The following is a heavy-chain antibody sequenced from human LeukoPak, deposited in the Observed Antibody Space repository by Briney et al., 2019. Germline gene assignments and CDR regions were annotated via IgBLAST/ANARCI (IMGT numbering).Heavy chain of an antibody. V-gene: IGHV3-23*01. CDR2: ISGSGGST. CDR3: AKDSPPSDY. J-gene: IGHJ4*02. CDR1: GFTFSDYY. Sequence: GGSLSLTCVASGFTFSDYYMSWLRPAPGKELEWVSAISGSGGSTYYADSVKGRFTIYRDNSKNTLYLQMSRLRAEDTAVYYCAKDSPPSDYWGQGTLVTVSS. D-gene: IGHD2-2*01.